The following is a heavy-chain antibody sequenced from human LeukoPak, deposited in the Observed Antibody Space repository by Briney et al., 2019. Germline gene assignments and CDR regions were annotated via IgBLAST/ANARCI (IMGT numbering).Heavy chain of an antibody. J-gene: IGHJ5*02. CDR1: GFTFSRSS. CDR2: MSGAGDIA. CDR3: AKLKSALIVVGA. Sequence: PGGSLRLSCAASGFTFSRSSLSWVRQAPGQGLEWVSRMSGAGDIAHYAESVRGRFTISRDNSRNTLYLQMNSLRADDTAVYYCAKLKSALIVVGAWGQGIRVAVSS. V-gene: IGHV3-23*01. D-gene: IGHD3-22*01.